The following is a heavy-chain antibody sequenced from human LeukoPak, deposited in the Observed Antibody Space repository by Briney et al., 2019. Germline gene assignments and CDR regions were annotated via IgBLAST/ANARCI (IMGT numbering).Heavy chain of an antibody. CDR1: GYTFTSYA. Sequence: ASVKVSCKASGYTFTSYAMNWVRQAPGQGLEWMGWINTNTGNPTYAQGFTGRFVFSLDTSVSTAYLQISSLKAEDTAVYYCARAIVATIDYYYYYMDVWGKGTTVTVSS. CDR3: ARAIVATIDYYYYYMDV. J-gene: IGHJ6*03. V-gene: IGHV7-4-1*02. D-gene: IGHD5-12*01. CDR2: INTNTGNP.